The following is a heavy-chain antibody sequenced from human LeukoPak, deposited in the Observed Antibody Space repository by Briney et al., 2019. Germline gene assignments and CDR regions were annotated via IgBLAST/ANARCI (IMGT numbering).Heavy chain of an antibody. V-gene: IGHV3-9*01. CDR3: AKGHHYFDY. J-gene: IGHJ4*02. Sequence: GRSLRLSCAASGFTFDDYAMHWVRQAPGKGLEWVSGISWNSGSIGYADSVKGRFTISRDNAKNSLYLQMNSLRAEGTALYYCAKGHHYFDYWGQGTLVTVSS. CDR2: ISWNSGSI. CDR1: GFTFDDYA.